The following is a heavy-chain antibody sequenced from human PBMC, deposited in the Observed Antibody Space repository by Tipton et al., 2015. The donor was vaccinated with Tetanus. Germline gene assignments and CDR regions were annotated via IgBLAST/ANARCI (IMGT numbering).Heavy chain of an antibody. CDR3: ARHRVNYTYYGMDV. J-gene: IGHJ6*02. CDR2: IDPNSGGT. D-gene: IGHD5-24*01. V-gene: IGHV1-2*02. Sequence: QLVQSGAEVKKPGASVKVSCKASGYTFSGYYMYWVRQAPGQGLEWVGWIDPNSGGTVYAPRFQGRVPMTRDTSISTAYMELSSLRSDDTAVYYCARHRVNYTYYGMDVWGPGTTVTVS. CDR1: GYTFSGYY.